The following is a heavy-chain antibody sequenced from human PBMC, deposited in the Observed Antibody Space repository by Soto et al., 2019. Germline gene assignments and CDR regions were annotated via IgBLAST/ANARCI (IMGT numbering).Heavy chain of an antibody. CDR2: ISHTGST. V-gene: IGHV4-30-2*01. CDR1: GGSITSGNSYS. Sequence: QLQLQESGSGLVKPSQTLSLTCAVSGGSITSGNSYSWGWIRQPPGKGLEWIGSISHTGSTSYNPSLKSRLTMSVDKSKNQFSLRLSSVTAADMAVYYCARAVAPYFGTWFDPWGQGILVTVSS. D-gene: IGHD3-10*01. CDR3: ARAVAPYFGTWFDP. J-gene: IGHJ5*02.